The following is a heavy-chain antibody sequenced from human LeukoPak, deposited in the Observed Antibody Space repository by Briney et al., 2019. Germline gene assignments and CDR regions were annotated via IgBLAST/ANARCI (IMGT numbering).Heavy chain of an antibody. CDR2: LGVSVSGYGGST. CDR1: GFTFSRYA. CDR3: AKVGLRGLLYFDY. J-gene: IGHJ4*02. Sequence: GGSLRLSCAASGFTFSRYAMSWVRQAPGKGLEWVSALGVSVSGYGGSTYYADSVKGRFTISRDNSKNTLYLQMNSLRAEDTAVYYCAKVGLRGLLYFDYWGQGTLVTVSS. D-gene: IGHD5-12*01. V-gene: IGHV3-23*01.